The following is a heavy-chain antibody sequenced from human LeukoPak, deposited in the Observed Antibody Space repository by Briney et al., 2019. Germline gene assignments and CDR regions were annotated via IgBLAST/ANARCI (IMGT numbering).Heavy chain of an antibody. CDR3: ARVGGHGDY. Sequence: SETLSLTCTVSGYSISSGYYWGWIRQPPGKGLEWIGSIYHSGSTYYNPSLKSRVTISVDTSKNQFSLELSSVTAADTAVYYCARVGGHGDYWGQGTLVTVSS. CDR1: GYSISSGYY. V-gene: IGHV4-38-2*02. CDR2: IYHSGST. J-gene: IGHJ4*02.